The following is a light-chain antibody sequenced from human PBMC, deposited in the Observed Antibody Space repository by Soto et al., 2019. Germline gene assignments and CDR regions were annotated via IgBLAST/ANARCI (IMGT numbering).Light chain of an antibody. J-gene: IGKJ1*01. CDR2: DAS. CDR3: HQYNYYRPT. CDR1: QPISTW. Sequence: DIQVTQSPSTLSASVGDRVTITCRASQPISTWLAWCQEKPGKAPKLLIYDASSLEGGVPSRFSGSGSGTEFTLTISSLQPDDFATYYCHQYNYYRPTFGQGTKVEIK. V-gene: IGKV1-5*01.